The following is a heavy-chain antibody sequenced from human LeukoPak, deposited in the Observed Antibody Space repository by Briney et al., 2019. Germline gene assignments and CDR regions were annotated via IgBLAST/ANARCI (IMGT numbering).Heavy chain of an antibody. CDR1: GFTFDDYA. V-gene: IGHV3-9*01. J-gene: IGHJ4*02. CDR2: ISWNSGSI. Sequence: PGGSLRLSCAASGFTFDDYAMHWVRQAPGKGLEWVSGISWNSGSIGYADSVKGRFTISRDNAKNSLYLQMNSLRAEDTALYYCAKAVAEAGPDYWGQGTLVTVSS. D-gene: IGHD6-13*01. CDR3: AKAVAEAGPDY.